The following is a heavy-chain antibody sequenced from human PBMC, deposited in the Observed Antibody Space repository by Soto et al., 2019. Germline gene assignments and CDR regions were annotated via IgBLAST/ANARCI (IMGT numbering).Heavy chain of an antibody. CDR3: AKEKGVTMIVVVITSIGMDY. CDR2: ISGSGGST. Sequence: EVQLLESGGGLVQPGGSLRLSCAASGFTFSSYAMSWVRQAPGKGLEWVSAISGSGGSTYYADSVKGRFTISRDNSKNPXYXXMNSLRAEDTAVDYCAKEKGVTMIVVVITSIGMDYWGQGTLVTVSS. CDR1: GFTFSSYA. J-gene: IGHJ4*02. D-gene: IGHD3-22*01. V-gene: IGHV3-23*01.